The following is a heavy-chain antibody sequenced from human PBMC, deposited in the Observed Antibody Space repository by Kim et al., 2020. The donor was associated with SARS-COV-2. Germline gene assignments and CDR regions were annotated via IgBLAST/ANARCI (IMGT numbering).Heavy chain of an antibody. V-gene: IGHV3-7*01. CDR2: IKQDGSEK. D-gene: IGHD1-26*01. CDR3: AREGMSYWDYYYGMDG. CDR1: GFTFSSYW. Sequence: GGSLRLSCAASGFTFSSYWMSWVRQAPGKGLEWVANIKQDGSEKYYVDSVKGRFTISRDNAKNSLYLQMNSLRAEDTAVYYCAREGMSYWDYYYGMDGWGQGTTVTLSS. J-gene: IGHJ6*01.